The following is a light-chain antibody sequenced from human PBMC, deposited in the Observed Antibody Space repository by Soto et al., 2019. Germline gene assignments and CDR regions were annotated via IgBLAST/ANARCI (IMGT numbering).Light chain of an antibody. CDR2: GAS. Sequence: EIVLTQSPGTLSLSPGERDTLSCRASESVTSSYLAWYQQKPGQAPRLLIYGASSRATGIPDRFSGSGSGTDFALTISRREPEDFAVYYCQHYGSSRNTFGQGTRLEIK. V-gene: IGKV3-20*01. CDR3: QHYGSSRNT. J-gene: IGKJ5*01. CDR1: ESVTSSY.